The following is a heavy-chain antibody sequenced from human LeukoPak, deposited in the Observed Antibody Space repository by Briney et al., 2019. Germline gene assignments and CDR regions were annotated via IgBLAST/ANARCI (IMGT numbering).Heavy chain of an antibody. J-gene: IGHJ5*02. CDR2: ISSSSSTI. CDR1: GFTFSSYS. CDR3: AKDRIYTNYVEWFDP. V-gene: IGHV3-48*01. D-gene: IGHD4-11*01. Sequence: GGSLRLSCAASGFTFSSYSMTWVRQAPGKGLEWVSYISSSSSTIYYADSVKGRFTISRDNAKNSLYLQMNSLRAEDTAVYYCAKDRIYTNYVEWFDPWGQGTLVTVSS.